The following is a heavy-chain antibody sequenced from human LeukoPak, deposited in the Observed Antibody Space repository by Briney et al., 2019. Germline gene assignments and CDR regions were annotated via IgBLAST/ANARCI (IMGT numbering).Heavy chain of an antibody. J-gene: IGHJ6*03. D-gene: IGHD6-6*01. CDR2: ISDDGRAT. Sequence: PGGSLRLSCEASGFTFSTYPMHWVRQTPDKRLEWVAGISDDGRATYYADSVKGRFTISRDDSKNTLYLQMNSLSAEDTAVVYCARMGRFSIYPSYLDFWGKGTTVTVSS. CDR3: ARMGRFSIYPSYLDF. V-gene: IGHV3-30*04. CDR1: GFTFSTYP.